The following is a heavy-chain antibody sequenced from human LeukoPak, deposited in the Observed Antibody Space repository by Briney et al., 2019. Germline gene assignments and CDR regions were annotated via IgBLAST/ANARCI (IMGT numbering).Heavy chain of an antibody. CDR1: GGTFSSYA. CDR3: ARAEAPALIYGMDV. Sequence: SVKVSCKASGGTFSSYAISWVRQAPRQGLEWMGGIIPIFGTANYAQKFQGRVTITADESTSTAYMELSSLRSEDTAVYYCARAEAPALIYGMDVWGQGTTVTVSS. V-gene: IGHV1-69*13. J-gene: IGHJ6*02. CDR2: IIPIFGTA. D-gene: IGHD2-8*01.